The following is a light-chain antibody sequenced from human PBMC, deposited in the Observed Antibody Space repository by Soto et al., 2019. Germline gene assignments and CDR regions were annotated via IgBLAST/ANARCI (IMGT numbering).Light chain of an antibody. CDR2: KAS. J-gene: IGKJ2*01. CDR3: QQYKSGPYT. V-gene: IGKV1-5*03. CDR1: QNIDTW. Sequence: DIQMTQSPSTLSASIGDRVTITCRASQNIDTWLAWYHQKPGQAPNLLIYKASILQIGVPSRFRGSGSGTEVSLTSNSLQPEDCATYYCQQYKSGPYTFGQGTKLEI.